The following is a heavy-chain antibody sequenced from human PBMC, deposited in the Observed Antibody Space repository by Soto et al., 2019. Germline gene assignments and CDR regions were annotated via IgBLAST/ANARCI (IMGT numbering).Heavy chain of an antibody. CDR1: GYSFTSYW. V-gene: IGHV5-10-1*01. J-gene: IGHJ6*02. CDR2: IDPSDSYT. Sequence: GESLKISCKGSGYSFTSYWISWVRQMPGKGLEWMGRIDPSDSYTNYSPSFQGHVTTSADKSISTAYLQWSSLKASDTAMYYCAREQWLVRYYYYGMDVWGQGTTVTVSS. CDR3: AREQWLVRYYYYGMDV. D-gene: IGHD6-19*01.